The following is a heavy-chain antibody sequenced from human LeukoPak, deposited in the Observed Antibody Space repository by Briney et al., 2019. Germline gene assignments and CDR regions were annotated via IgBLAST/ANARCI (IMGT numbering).Heavy chain of an antibody. V-gene: IGHV1-69-2*01. J-gene: IGHJ6*03. CDR2: VDPEDGET. CDR3: ATLRFLEWFSYYYYMDV. Sequence: ATVKISCKVSGYTFTDYYMHWLQQAPGKGLEWMGLVDPEDGETIYAEKSQGRVTITADTSTDTAYMELSSLRSEDTAVYYCATLRFLEWFSYYYYMDVWGKGTTVTVSS. CDR1: GYTFTDYY. D-gene: IGHD3-3*01.